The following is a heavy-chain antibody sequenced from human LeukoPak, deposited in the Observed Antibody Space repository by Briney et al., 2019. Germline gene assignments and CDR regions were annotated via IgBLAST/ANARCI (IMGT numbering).Heavy chain of an antibody. CDR1: GFTFSSYD. V-gene: IGHV3-13*01. Sequence: PGGSLRLSCAASGFTFSSYDMHWVRQATGKGLEWVSAIGTAGDTYYPGSVKGRFTISRENAKNSLYLQMNSLRAGDTAVYYCARVQDAAAGTGAFDIWGQGTMVTVSS. D-gene: IGHD6-13*01. J-gene: IGHJ3*02. CDR3: ARVQDAAAGTGAFDI. CDR2: IGTAGDT.